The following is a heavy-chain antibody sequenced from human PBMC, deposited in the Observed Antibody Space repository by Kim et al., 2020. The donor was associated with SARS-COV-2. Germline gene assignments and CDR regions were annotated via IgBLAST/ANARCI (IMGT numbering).Heavy chain of an antibody. CDR2: IIPIFGTA. D-gene: IGHD3-10*01. CDR3: ARGPEYHGSGSYPYWYFDL. Sequence: SVKVSCKASGGIFSNYAISWVRQAPGQGLEWMGGIIPIFGTANYAQTFQGRVTITADKSTSTVYMELSSLRSEDTAVYYCARGPEYHGSGSYPYWYFDLWGRGTLVTVSS. J-gene: IGHJ2*01. V-gene: IGHV1-69*06. CDR1: GGIFSNYA.